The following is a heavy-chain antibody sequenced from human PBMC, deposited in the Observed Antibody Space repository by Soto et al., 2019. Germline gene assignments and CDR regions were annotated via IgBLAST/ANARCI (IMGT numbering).Heavy chain of an antibody. CDR1: GFTFSSHW. Sequence: EVQLVESGGDLVQPGGSLRLSCAASGFTFSSHWMHWVRQAPGKGLVWVSRVNTDGTSTTYADSVKGRFTISRDNAKNPLYLQMNSLRAEDTAVYYCARDRPHNWFDPWGQGTLVTVSS. CDR3: ARDRPHNWFDP. J-gene: IGHJ5*02. CDR2: VNTDGTST. V-gene: IGHV3-74*01.